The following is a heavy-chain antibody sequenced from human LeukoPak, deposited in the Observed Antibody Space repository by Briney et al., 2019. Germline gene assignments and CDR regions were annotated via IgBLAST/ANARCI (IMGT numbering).Heavy chain of an antibody. V-gene: IGHV4-30-4*01. Sequence: SETLSLTCTVSGGSISRGDYYWSWIRQPPGKGLEWIGYIYYSGSTDYSPSLKSRVTISVDTSKNQFSLKLRSVTAADTAVYYCARGKSKLDYWGQGTLVTVSS. CDR1: GGSISRGDYY. CDR2: IYYSGST. J-gene: IGHJ4*02. CDR3: ARGKSKLDY.